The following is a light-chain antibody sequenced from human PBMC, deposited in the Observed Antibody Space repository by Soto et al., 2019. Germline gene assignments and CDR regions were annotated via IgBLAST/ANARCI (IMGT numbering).Light chain of an antibody. CDR1: QSFTSSH. CDR3: QQRTKWPLT. J-gene: IGKJ4*01. CDR2: DTS. Sequence: EIVLTQSPGTLSLSPGDRVTLSCRASQSFTSSHLAWYQQKPGQAPRLLIYDTSIRATGIPDRFSGSASGTDFTLTVSRLEPEDFAVYYCQQRTKWPLTFGGGTKVEIK. V-gene: IGKV3D-20*02.